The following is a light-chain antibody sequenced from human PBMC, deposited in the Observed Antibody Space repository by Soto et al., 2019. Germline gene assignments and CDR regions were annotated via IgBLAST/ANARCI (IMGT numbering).Light chain of an antibody. CDR2: QAS. J-gene: IGKJ5*01. V-gene: IGKV1-5*03. Sequence: DIQMTQSPSALSASVGDRVTITCRASQSLDKYLAWYQQKPGKAPKLLIYQASILQSGVPSKFSGSGSGTEFTLSISNLSPDDFASYYCQQVKSFPLTFGQGTRLEMK. CDR3: QQVKSFPLT. CDR1: QSLDKY.